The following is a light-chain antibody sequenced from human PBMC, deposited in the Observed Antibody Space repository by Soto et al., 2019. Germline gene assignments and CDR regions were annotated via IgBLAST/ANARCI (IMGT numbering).Light chain of an antibody. CDR3: QQYGSSPPLT. V-gene: IGKV3-20*01. J-gene: IGKJ4*01. CDR1: ESVSSSY. CDR2: GAS. Sequence: EIVFTQSPGTLSLSPGERATLCCRASESVSSSYLAWYQQKPGQAPRLLIYGASSRATGIPDRFSGSGSGTDFTLTISRLEPEDFAVYYCQQYGSSPPLTFGGGTKVEFK.